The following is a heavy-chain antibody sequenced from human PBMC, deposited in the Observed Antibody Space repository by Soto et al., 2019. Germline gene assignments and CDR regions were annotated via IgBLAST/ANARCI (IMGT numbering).Heavy chain of an antibody. CDR2: IYYSGST. CDR1: GGSISSYY. V-gene: IGHV4-59*01. D-gene: IGHD3-10*01. J-gene: IGHJ4*02. Sequence: SETLSLTCTVSGGSISSYYWSWIRQPPGKGLEWIGYIYYSGSTNYNPSLKSRVTISVDTSKNQFSLKLSSVTAADTAVYYCARAWFGEEGCDYWGQGTLVTVSS. CDR3: ARAWFGEEGCDY.